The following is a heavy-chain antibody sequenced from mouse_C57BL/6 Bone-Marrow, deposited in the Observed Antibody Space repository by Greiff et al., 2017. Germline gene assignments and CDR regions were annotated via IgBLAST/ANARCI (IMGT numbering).Heavy chain of an antibody. D-gene: IGHD4-1*01. CDR3: ARAGPLERSFDY. V-gene: IGHV1-55*01. J-gene: IGHJ2*01. Sequence: QVQLQQPGAELVKPGASVKMSCKASGYTFTSYWITWVKQRPGQGLEWIGDIYPTSGRTNYNEKFKSKAILTVDTSSNTAYMQLSSLTSEDSAVFCCARAGPLERSFDYWGKGTTLTVSS. CDR2: IYPTSGRT. CDR1: GYTFTSYW.